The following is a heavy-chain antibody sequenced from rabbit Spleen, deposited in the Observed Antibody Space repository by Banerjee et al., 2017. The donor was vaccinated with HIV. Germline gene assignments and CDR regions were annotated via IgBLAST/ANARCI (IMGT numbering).Heavy chain of an antibody. V-gene: IGHV1S40*01. CDR1: GVSFSGDSY. CDR2: INAVTGRP. Sequence: QSLEESGGDLVKPGASLTLTCIASGVSFSGDSYMCWVRQAPGKGLEWIACINAVTGRPVYANWAKGRFTFSKTSSTTVTLQMTSLTVADTATYFCARDAGTSFSTYGMDLWGPGTLVTVS. J-gene: IGHJ6*01. CDR3: ARDAGTSFSTYGMDL. D-gene: IGHD8-1*01.